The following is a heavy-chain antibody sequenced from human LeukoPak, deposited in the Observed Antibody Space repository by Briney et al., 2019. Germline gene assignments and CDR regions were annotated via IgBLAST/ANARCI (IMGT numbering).Heavy chain of an antibody. J-gene: IGHJ6*02. CDR3: ARGRESTAIVYGMDV. Sequence: SETLSLTCAVYGGSFSGYYWSWIRQPPGKGLEWGGEINHSGSTNYNPSLKSRVTISVDTSKNQFSLKLSSVTAADTAVYYCARGRESTAIVYGMDVWGQGTTVTVSS. CDR1: GGSFSGYY. CDR2: INHSGST. D-gene: IGHD5-18*01. V-gene: IGHV4-34*01.